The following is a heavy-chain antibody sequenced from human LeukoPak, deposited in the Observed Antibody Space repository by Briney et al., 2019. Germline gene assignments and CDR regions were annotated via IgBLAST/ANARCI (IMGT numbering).Heavy chain of an antibody. J-gene: IGHJ4*02. CDR2: IYHSGST. CDR3: ARGGGYASPIGY. CDR1: GGSISTYY. Sequence: PSGTLSLTCTLSGGSISTYYGGGFRQPPGKGLGGIGYIYHSGSTNYNPSLKSRVTISVDTSKNQFSLKLSSVTAADTAVYYCARGGGYASPIGYWGQGALVTVSS. D-gene: IGHD5-12*01. V-gene: IGHV4-59*13.